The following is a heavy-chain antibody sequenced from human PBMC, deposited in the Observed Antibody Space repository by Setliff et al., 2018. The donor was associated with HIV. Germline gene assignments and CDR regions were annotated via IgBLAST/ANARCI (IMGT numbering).Heavy chain of an antibody. V-gene: IGHV4-34*01. Sequence: TLSLTCGVYGGSVSAYEWRWIRQPPGKGLEWIGEVTHSGRTNYNPSLESRVTTSVDTSKKQFSLRLTSVTAADTAVYYCARGVRDNSGWSSYYFDYWGQGTLVTVSS. D-gene: IGHD6-19*01. CDR1: GGSVSAYE. J-gene: IGHJ4*02. CDR2: VTHSGRT. CDR3: ARGVRDNSGWSSYYFDY.